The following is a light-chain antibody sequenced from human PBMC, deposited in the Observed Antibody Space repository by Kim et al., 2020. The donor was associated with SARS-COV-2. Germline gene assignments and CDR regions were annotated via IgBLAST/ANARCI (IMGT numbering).Light chain of an antibody. V-gene: IGLV4-69*01. J-gene: IGLJ2*01. Sequence: QLVLTQSPSASASRGASVKLTCTLSSGHSSYGIAWHQQQPEKGPRYLMKVNSDGSHSKGDGIPDRFSGSSSGADRYLTISSLQSEDEADYYCQTWGTGMGVFGGGTQLTVL. CDR2: VNSDGSH. CDR3: QTWGTGMGV. CDR1: SGHSSYG.